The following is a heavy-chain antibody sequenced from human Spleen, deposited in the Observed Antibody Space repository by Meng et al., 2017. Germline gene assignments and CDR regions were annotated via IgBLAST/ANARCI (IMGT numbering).Heavy chain of an antibody. V-gene: IGHV4-38-2*02. Sequence: SETLSLTCAVSGYSITGSYNGGWIRQSPGKGLEWIGSIYQSGSTYYKPSLKSRVTMSADTSKNQFSLKLTSVTAEDTAVYYCARDPLRAWAYGSGSYWPAYGMDDWGQGTTVTVSS. CDR1: GYSITGSYN. J-gene: IGHJ6*02. CDR2: IYQSGST. D-gene: IGHD3-10*01. CDR3: ARDPLRAWAYGSGSYWPAYGMDD.